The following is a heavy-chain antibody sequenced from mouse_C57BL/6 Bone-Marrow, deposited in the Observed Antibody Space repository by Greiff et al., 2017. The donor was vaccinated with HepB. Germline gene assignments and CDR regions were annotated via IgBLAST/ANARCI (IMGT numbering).Heavy chain of an antibody. Sequence: VQLQQSGAELVRPGASVKFSCTASGFNIKDYYMHWVKQRPEQGLEWIGRIDPEDGDTEYAPKFQGKATMTADTSSTTAYLQLSSLTSEDTAVYYCTTWWLLHFDYWGQGTTLTVSS. CDR1: GFNIKDYY. CDR2: IDPEDGDT. CDR3: TTWWLLHFDY. V-gene: IGHV14-1*01. D-gene: IGHD2-3*01. J-gene: IGHJ2*01.